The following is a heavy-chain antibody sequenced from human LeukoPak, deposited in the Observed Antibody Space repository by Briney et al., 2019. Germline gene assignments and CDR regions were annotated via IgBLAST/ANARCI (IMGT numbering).Heavy chain of an antibody. CDR2: ISGSGGST. V-gene: IGHV3-23*01. J-gene: IGHJ4*02. CDR1: GFTFSSYA. D-gene: IGHD2-2*01. Sequence: GGSLRLSCAASGFTFSSYARSWVRQAPGKGLEWVSAISGSGGSTYYADSVKGRFTISRDNSKNTPYLQMNSLRAEVTAVYYCAKADCSSTSYYPAYIDYWGQGTLVTVSS. CDR3: AKADCSSTSYYPAYIDY.